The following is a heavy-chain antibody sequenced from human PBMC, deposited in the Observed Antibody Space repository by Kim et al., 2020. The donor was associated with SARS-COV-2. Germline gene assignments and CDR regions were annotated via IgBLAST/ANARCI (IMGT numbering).Heavy chain of an antibody. V-gene: IGHV4-59*09. CDR3: ARGNQGYSYEFDY. Sequence: YNPALKSRVTISVDTSKNQFSLKLSSVTAADTAVYYCARGNQGYSYEFDYWGQGTLVTVSS. J-gene: IGHJ4*02. D-gene: IGHD5-18*01.